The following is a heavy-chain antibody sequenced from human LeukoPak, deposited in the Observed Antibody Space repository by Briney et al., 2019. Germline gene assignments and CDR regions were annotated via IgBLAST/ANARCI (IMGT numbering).Heavy chain of an antibody. CDR1: GGSISSYY. V-gene: IGHV4-59*12. Sequence: PSETLSLTCTVSGGSISSYYWSWIRQPPGKGQEWIGYMHYSGSTKYNPSLKSRVTISVDTSKNQFSLKLSSVTAADTAVYYCARGRGIAGLYYYYYGMDVWGQGTTVTVSS. D-gene: IGHD6-13*01. CDR2: MHYSGST. CDR3: ARGRGIAGLYYYYYGMDV. J-gene: IGHJ6*02.